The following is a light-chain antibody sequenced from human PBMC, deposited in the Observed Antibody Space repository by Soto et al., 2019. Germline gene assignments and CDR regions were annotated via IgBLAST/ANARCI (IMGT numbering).Light chain of an antibody. J-gene: IGKJ1*01. CDR2: GAS. V-gene: IGKV3-20*01. CDR3: QQYGSSPHVA. Sequence: EIVLTQSPGTLSLSPGERATLSCRASQSVSSSYLAWYQQKPGQAPRLLIYGASSRATGIPGRFSGSGSGTDLTLTISRLEPEDFAVYYCQQYGSSPHVAFGQGTKVEIK. CDR1: QSVSSSY.